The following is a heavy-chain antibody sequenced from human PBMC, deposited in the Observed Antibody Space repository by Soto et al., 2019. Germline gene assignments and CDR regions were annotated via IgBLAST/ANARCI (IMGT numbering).Heavy chain of an antibody. Sequence: QVQLVQSGAEVKKPGSSVKVSCKASGGTFSSYSINWVRQAPGQGLEWMGEIIPIFGTANYAQKLQGRVTITADESSSTAYMEMSSLRSEDAAAYYCATDGGRHSGGIDYWGQGTVVTVSS. D-gene: IGHD1-26*01. CDR2: IIPIFGTA. CDR1: GGTFSSYS. J-gene: IGHJ4*02. CDR3: ATDGGRHSGGIDY. V-gene: IGHV1-69*01.